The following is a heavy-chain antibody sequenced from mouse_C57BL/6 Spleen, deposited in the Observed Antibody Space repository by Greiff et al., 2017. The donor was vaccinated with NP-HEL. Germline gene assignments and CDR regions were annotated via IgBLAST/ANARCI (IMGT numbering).Heavy chain of an antibody. V-gene: IGHV5-9-1*02. Sequence: EVKLMESGEGLVKPGGSLKLSCAASGFTFSSYAMSWVRQTPEKRLEWVAYISSGGDYIYYADTLKGRFTISRDNARNTLYLQMSSLKSEDTAMYYCTRAPPDYYYGSSYAMDYWGQGTSVTVSS. CDR2: ISSGGDYI. J-gene: IGHJ4*01. D-gene: IGHD1-1*01. CDR1: GFTFSSYA. CDR3: TRAPPDYYYGSSYAMDY.